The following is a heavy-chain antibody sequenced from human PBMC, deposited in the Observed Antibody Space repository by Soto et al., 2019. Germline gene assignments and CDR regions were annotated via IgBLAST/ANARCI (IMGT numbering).Heavy chain of an antibody. CDR2: TYYRSKWYN. Sequence: SETLSLTYAISWDSVSSNSAAWNCIRQSPSRGLEWLGRTYYRSKWYNDYAVSVKSRITINPDTSKNQFSLQLNSVTPEETAVYYCARRYCSGGSCYSNGMDVWGQGTTVTVSS. J-gene: IGHJ6*02. V-gene: IGHV6-1*01. D-gene: IGHD2-15*01. CDR1: WDSVSSNSAA. CDR3: ARRYCSGGSCYSNGMDV.